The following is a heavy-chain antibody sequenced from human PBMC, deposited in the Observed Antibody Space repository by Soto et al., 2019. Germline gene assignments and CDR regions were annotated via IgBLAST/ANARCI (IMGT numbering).Heavy chain of an antibody. J-gene: IGHJ4*02. Sequence: EVQLVESGGGLVKPGGSLRLSCAASGFTVSSFYMTWVRQAPGKGLQWVAVISSGGSTYYADSVKGRFTISRDNSKNTLYLETNSLRAEDTAVDYCARDTFGGAYDFLHGGQGTLVTVSS. CDR1: GFTVSSFY. D-gene: IGHD3-3*01. CDR2: ISSGGST. V-gene: IGHV3-66*01. CDR3: ARDTFGGAYDFLH.